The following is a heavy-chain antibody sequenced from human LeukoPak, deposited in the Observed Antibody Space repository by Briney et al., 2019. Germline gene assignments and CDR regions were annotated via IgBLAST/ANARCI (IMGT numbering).Heavy chain of an antibody. CDR2: IIPIFGTA. CDR3: ARDVKPLAYYDSSGYYV. J-gene: IGHJ4*02. V-gene: IGHV1-69*05. D-gene: IGHD3-22*01. Sequence: SVKVSCKASGGTFSSYAISWVRQAPGQGLEWMGGIIPIFGTANYAQKFQGRVTITTDESTSTAYMELSSLRSEDTAVYYCARDVKPLAYYDSSGYYVWGQGTLVTVSS. CDR1: GGTFSSYA.